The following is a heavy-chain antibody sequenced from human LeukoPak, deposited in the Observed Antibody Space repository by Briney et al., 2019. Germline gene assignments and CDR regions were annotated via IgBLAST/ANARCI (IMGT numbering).Heavy chain of an antibody. V-gene: IGHV4-39*01. CDR1: GDSISSSSYC. D-gene: IGHD1-26*01. Sequence: SETLSLTCTVSGDSISSSSYCWGWIRQPPGKGLEWIGSIYYSGSAYYNPSLRSRVTISVDTSKNQFSLMLSSLTAADTSMYYCARHVGVGSFFDYWGQGTLVTVSS. CDR2: IYYSGSA. CDR3: ARHVGVGSFFDY. J-gene: IGHJ4*02.